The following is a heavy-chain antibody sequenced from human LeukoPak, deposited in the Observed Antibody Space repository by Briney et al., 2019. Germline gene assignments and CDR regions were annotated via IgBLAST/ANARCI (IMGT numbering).Heavy chain of an antibody. CDR3: ARATYYYDSSGYLEDARYYYGMDV. J-gene: IGHJ6*02. D-gene: IGHD3-22*01. CDR2: IIPIFGTA. Sequence: GASVKVSCKASGGTFISYAISWVRQAPGQGLEWMGGIIPIFGTANYAQKFQGRVTITADESTSTAYMELSSLRSEDTAVYYCARATYYYDSSGYLEDARYYYGMDVWGQGTTVTVSS. V-gene: IGHV1-69*13. CDR1: GGTFISYA.